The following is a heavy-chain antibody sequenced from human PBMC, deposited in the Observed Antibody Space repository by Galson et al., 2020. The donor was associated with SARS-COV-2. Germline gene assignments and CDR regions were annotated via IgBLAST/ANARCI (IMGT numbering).Heavy chain of an antibody. CDR2: ISGSGPNM. CDR3: ASPYLAAASFFGAFDI. J-gene: IGHJ3*02. V-gene: IGHV3-48*03. Sequence: GGSLRLSCAGSGFTFSSYEMHWVRQAPGKGPEWVSYISGSGPNMYYADSVTGRFTILRDNARSSLYLQMTSLRVEDTAVYYCASPYLAAASFFGAFDIWGLGTMVTVSS. D-gene: IGHD2-15*01. CDR1: GFTFSSYE.